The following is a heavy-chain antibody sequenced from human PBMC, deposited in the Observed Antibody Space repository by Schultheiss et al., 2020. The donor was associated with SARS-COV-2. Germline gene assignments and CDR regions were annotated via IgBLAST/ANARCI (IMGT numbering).Heavy chain of an antibody. V-gene: IGHV3-48*01. CDR1: GFTFSSYE. D-gene: IGHD3-9*01. CDR3: TSTLADYDILTGYYLCRVDY. Sequence: GGSLRLSCAASGFTFSSYEMNWVRQAPGKGLEWVSYISSSSSTIYYADSVKGRFTISRDNAKNSLYLQMNSLRAEDTAVYYYTSTLADYDILTGYYLCRVDYWGQGTLVTVSS. CDR2: ISSSSSTI. J-gene: IGHJ4*02.